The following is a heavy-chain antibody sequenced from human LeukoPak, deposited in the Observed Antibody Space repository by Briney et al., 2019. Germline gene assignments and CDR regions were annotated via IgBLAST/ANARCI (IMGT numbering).Heavy chain of an antibody. V-gene: IGHV1-18*01. D-gene: IGHD2-2*01. CDR3: ARDGLRYCSSTSCYDY. CDR1: GYTFTSYG. CDR2: ISAYNGNT. J-gene: IGHJ4*02. Sequence: GASVKVSCKASGYTFTSYGISWVRQAPGQGLEWMGWISAYNGNTNYAQKLQGRVTTTTDTSTSTAYMELRSLRSDDTAVYYCARDGLRYCSSTSCYDYWGQGTLVTVSS.